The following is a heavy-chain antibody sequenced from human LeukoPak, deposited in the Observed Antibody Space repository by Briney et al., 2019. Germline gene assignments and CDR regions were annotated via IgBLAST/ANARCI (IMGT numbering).Heavy chain of an antibody. CDR3: ARHFTRSSYGMTLSASALDY. CDR2: IYPGDSDT. V-gene: IGHV5-51*01. J-gene: IGHJ4*02. Sequence: GESLKSSCMGSGYSFTIYWIGWVRQMPGKGLEWMGIIYPGDSDTRYSPSLQGQVTISPDKSLSTAYLQWSSLKAPHTAMFYCARHFTRSSYGMTLSASALDYWGQGNLVTVSS. CDR1: GYSFTIYW. D-gene: IGHD5-18*01.